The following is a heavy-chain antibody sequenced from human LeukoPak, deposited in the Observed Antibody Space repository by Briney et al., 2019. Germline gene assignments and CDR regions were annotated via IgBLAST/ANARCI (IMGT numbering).Heavy chain of an antibody. CDR2: INHSGST. Sequence: SETLSLTCAVYGGSFSSYSWSWIRQPPGKGLEWIGEINHSGSTNHNPSLKSRVTISVDTSKNEFSLKLTSVTAADTAVYYCATRYCSGGDCYSWFDPWGQGTLVTASS. CDR1: GGSFSSYS. V-gene: IGHV4-34*01. D-gene: IGHD2-15*01. CDR3: ATRYCSGGDCYSWFDP. J-gene: IGHJ5*02.